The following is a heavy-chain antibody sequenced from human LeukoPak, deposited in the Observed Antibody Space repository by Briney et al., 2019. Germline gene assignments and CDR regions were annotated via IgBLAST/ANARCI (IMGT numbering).Heavy chain of an antibody. CDR1: GESFSGYY. V-gene: IGHV4-34*01. CDR2: INHSGST. D-gene: IGHD2-21*02. J-gene: IGHJ4*02. Sequence: SETLSLTCAVYGESFSGYYWSWIRQPPGKGLEWIGEINHSGSTNYNPSLKSRVTISVDTSKNQFSLKLSSVTAADTAVYYCASHVVVTGTRGFDNWGQGTLVSVSS. CDR3: ASHVVVTGTRGFDN.